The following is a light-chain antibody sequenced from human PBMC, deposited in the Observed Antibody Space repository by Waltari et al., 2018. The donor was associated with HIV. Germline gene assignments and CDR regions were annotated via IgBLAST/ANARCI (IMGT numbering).Light chain of an antibody. J-gene: IGLJ3*02. CDR1: SGINIDTYR. V-gene: IGLV5-45*03. CDR2: YKSDSDK. Sequence: QAVLTQPSSLSASPGTSASLTCTLRSGINIDTYRMYWYQQKAGSPPQYLLRYKSDSDKQQGSGVPSRFSGSKDASANAGILLISGLQSEDEADYYCMIWHSSAWVFGGGTKLTVL. CDR3: MIWHSSAWV.